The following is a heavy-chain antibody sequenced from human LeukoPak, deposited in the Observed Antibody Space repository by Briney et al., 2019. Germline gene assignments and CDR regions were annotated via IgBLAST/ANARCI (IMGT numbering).Heavy chain of an antibody. CDR2: IYTRGTT. CDR1: GDSISSGSYY. J-gene: IGHJ5*02. Sequence: SETLSLTCTVSGDSISSGSYYWYWIRQPTGKGLEWIGRIYTRGTTNYNPSLKSRVTISVDTSKNQFSLKLSSVTAADTAVYYCARVLMVRGVLSWFDPWGQGTLVTVSS. D-gene: IGHD3-10*01. V-gene: IGHV4-61*02. CDR3: ARVLMVRGVLSWFDP.